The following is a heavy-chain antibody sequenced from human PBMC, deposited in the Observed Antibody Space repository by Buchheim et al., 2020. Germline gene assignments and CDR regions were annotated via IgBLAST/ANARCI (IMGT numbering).Heavy chain of an antibody. Sequence: QVQLVQSGAEVKKPGASVKVSCKASGYTFTSYDINWVRQATGQGLEWMGWMNPNSGNTGYAQKFQGRVTMTRNTSISTAYMELSSLRSEDTAVYYCARGLYCSGGSCYRETQYYFDYWGHGTL. CDR2: MNPNSGNT. CDR3: ARGLYCSGGSCYRETQYYFDY. J-gene: IGHJ4*01. V-gene: IGHV1-8*01. D-gene: IGHD2-15*01. CDR1: GYTFTSYD.